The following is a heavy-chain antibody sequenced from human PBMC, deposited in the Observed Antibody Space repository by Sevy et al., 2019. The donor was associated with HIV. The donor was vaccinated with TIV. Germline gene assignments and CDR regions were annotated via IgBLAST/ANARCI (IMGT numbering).Heavy chain of an antibody. D-gene: IGHD3-10*01. Sequence: GGSLRLSCAASGFTFSNFAMSWVRQAPGKGLEWVSAISGTGDITYYAGSVKGRFTISRDNSKNTLYLQMNSLGVGDTAIYYCARNRLPWFGDFLNWFDPWGQGTLVTVSS. CDR1: GFTFSNFA. CDR3: ARNRLPWFGDFLNWFDP. J-gene: IGHJ5*02. V-gene: IGHV3-23*01. CDR2: ISGTGDIT.